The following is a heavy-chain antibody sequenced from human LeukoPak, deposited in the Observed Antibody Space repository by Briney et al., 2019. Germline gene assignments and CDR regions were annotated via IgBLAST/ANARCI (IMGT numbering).Heavy chain of an antibody. D-gene: IGHD6-19*01. J-gene: IGHJ4*02. CDR1: GFTFSSYG. CDR2: IWYDGSEK. Sequence: GGSLRLSCAASGFTFSSYGMHWVRQAPGKGLEWVTFIWYDGSEKYYADSVRGRFTISRDNSKNTANLQMNSLRTEDTALYYCAKDLSSGWSFDSWGQGTPVTVSS. CDR3: AKDLSSGWSFDS. V-gene: IGHV3-30*02.